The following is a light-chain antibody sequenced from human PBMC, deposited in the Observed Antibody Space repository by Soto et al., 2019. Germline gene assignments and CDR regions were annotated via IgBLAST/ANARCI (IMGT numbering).Light chain of an antibody. CDR2: TAS. Sequence: AIQMTQSPSSLSASVGDRVTITCRASQGIRSELGWYQQKPGKAPKLLIYTASTLQSGVPSRFSGSGSGTDFTLTISSLQPEDFATYYCIQDYNSPLTFGGGTRVEIK. CDR3: IQDYNSPLT. CDR1: QGIRSE. J-gene: IGKJ4*01. V-gene: IGKV1-6*01.